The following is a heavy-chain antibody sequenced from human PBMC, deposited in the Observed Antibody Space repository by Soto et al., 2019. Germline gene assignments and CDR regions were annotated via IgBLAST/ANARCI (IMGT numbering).Heavy chain of an antibody. V-gene: IGHV3-23*01. CDR3: AKDAVPGDGVWLMDH. J-gene: IGHJ4*02. CDR2: LYGNSGGI. Sequence: PGGSLRLSCAASGFTFASYAMTRVRQAPGKGLESVAGLYGNSGGIQYSDSVKGRFTISRDNSKNIVYLQMNSLRVEDTAVYFCAKDAVPGDGVWLMDHWGQGTLVTVSS. D-gene: IGHD4-17*01. CDR1: GFTFASYA.